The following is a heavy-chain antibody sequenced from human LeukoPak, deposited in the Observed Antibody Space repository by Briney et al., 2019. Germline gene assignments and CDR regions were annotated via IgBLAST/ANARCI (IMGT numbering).Heavy chain of an antibody. J-gene: IGHJ6*02. V-gene: IGHV3-48*02. D-gene: IGHD5-18*01. Sequence: PGGSLRLSCAASGFTFSSYSMNWVRQAPGKGLEWVSYISSSSSTIYYADSVKGRFTISRDNAKNSLYLQMNSLRDEDTAVYYCARDTPGQLWIPPHGMDVWGQGTTVTVSS. CDR2: ISSSSSTI. CDR1: GFTFSSYS. CDR3: ARDTPGQLWIPPHGMDV.